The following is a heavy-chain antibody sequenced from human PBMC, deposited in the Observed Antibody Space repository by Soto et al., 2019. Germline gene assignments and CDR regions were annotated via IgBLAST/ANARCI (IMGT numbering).Heavy chain of an antibody. Sequence: EVQLVESGGGLVKPGGSLTLSCAGSGFIFSSYTMIWVRQAPGKGLEWVSSISSSTSSTLYADSVKGRFTISRDNAKNSLYLQMNSLRVEDTAVYYCARDFIAASYYYYMDVWGKGTTVTVSS. D-gene: IGHD6-13*01. CDR1: GFIFSSYT. J-gene: IGHJ6*03. CDR3: ARDFIAASYYYYMDV. V-gene: IGHV3-21*01. CDR2: ISSSTSST.